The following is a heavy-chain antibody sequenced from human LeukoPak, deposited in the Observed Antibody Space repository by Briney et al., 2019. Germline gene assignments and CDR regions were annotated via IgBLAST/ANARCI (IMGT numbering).Heavy chain of an antibody. D-gene: IGHD3-16*01. CDR2: IYSDGGT. CDR3: ARDGGFGGPGGDNWFDS. CDR1: GFTVSAKY. Sequence: GGSLRLSCAASGFTVSAKYMSRVRQGPGKGLDWISSIYSDGGTNYADSVKGRFTISRDNSKNTLYLQMNSLRPEDTAVYYRARDGGFGGPGGDNWFDSWGQGALVTVSS. V-gene: IGHV3-66*02. J-gene: IGHJ5*01.